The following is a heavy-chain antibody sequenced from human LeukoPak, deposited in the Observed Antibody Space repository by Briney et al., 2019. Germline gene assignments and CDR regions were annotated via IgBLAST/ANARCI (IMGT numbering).Heavy chain of an antibody. J-gene: IGHJ4*02. CDR1: GGYISGYY. V-gene: IGHV4-59*08. D-gene: IGHD5-18*01. CDR2: IHYTGST. CDR3: ARHVPGRDTAMLTDY. Sequence: SEILSLTCTVSGGYISGYYWSWVRQPPGRRLEYIGYIHYTGSTNYNPPLKSRVSISVDTSKNRFSLKVSSVTAADTAVYYCARHVPGRDTAMLTDYWGQGALVSVSS.